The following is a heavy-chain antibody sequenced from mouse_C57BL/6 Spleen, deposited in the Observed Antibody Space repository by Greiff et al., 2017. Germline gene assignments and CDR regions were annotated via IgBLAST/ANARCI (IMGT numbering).Heavy chain of an antibody. D-gene: IGHD1-1*01. V-gene: IGHV5-9*01. CDR1: GFTFSSYT. Sequence: EVKLMESGGGLVKPGGSLKLSCAASGFTFSSYTMSWVRQTPEKRLEWVATISGGGGNTYYPESVKGRFTISRDNATNTLYLQMSSLRSEDTALYYCARRGTTVVADLDYWGQGTTLTVSS. J-gene: IGHJ2*01. CDR3: ARRGTTVVADLDY. CDR2: ISGGGGNT.